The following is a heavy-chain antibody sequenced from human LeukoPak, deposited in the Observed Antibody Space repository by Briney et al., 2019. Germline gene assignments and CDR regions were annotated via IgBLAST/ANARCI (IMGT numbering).Heavy chain of an antibody. V-gene: IGHV1-69*04. CDR2: IIPILGIA. Sequence: SVKVSCKASGGTFSSYAISWVRQAPGQGLEWMGRIIPILGIANYAQKLQGRVTMTTDTSTSTAYMELRSLRSDDTAVYYCARGVYPVYYYDSSGLMDVWGQGTTVTVSS. J-gene: IGHJ6*02. CDR3: ARGVYPVYYYDSSGLMDV. D-gene: IGHD3-22*01. CDR1: GGTFSSYA.